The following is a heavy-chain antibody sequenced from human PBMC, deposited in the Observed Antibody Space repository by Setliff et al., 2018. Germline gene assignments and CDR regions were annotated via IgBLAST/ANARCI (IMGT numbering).Heavy chain of an antibody. V-gene: IGHV4-59*01. CDR2: VYYSGTA. CDR1: DGSLSTYY. J-gene: IGHJ4*02. CDR3: ARGGTFRYFDY. D-gene: IGHD5-12*01. Sequence: SSETLSLTCTVSDGSLSTYYWSWIRQPPGKGLEFIGYVYYSGTANYSPSLRSRLTISVDTSKNQFSLKLRSATAADTAVYYCARGGTFRYFDYWGQGALVTVSS.